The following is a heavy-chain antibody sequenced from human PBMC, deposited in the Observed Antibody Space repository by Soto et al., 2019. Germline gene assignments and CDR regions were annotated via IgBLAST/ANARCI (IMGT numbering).Heavy chain of an antibody. CDR1: GFTFSSYA. CDR2: ISGSGGST. Sequence: LRLSCAASGFTFSSYAMSWVRQAPGKGLEWVSTISGSGGSTYYADSVKGRFTISRDNSKNTLYLQMNSLRAEDTAVYYCAKTDFHCSSTSCYTWGPFHYWCQGTLVTVSS. V-gene: IGHV3-23*01. CDR3: AKTDFHCSSTSCYTWGPFHY. D-gene: IGHD2-2*02. J-gene: IGHJ4*02.